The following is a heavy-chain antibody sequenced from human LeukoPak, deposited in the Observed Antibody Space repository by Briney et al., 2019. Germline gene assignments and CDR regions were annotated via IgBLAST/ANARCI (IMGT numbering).Heavy chain of an antibody. Sequence: SVKICCKSSGCSFSSYAISRVREAPGQGLEWMGGIIPIYGTANYAQQFEGRDAITTDQSTSTAYMELSSLRSEDTAVYDCARGYYDSSGYYYYAFDIWGQGTMVTVSS. CDR3: ARGYYDSSGYYYYAFDI. V-gene: IGHV1-69*05. J-gene: IGHJ3*02. CDR1: GCSFSSYA. D-gene: IGHD3-22*01. CDR2: IIPIYGTA.